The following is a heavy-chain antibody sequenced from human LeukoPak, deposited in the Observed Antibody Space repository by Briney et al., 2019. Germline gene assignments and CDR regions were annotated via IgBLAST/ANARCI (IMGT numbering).Heavy chain of an antibody. D-gene: IGHD5-24*01. Sequence: PSETLSLTCTVSGASITASRSCGAWIRQAPGKGLEWIGSVDYTGVTYYNPALQSRVTISVDTSKNTFSLRLTSVTAADTAVYYCARVRGRDGYSDYWGQGARVTVS. CDR2: VDYTGVT. J-gene: IGHJ4*02. V-gene: IGHV4-39*07. CDR1: GASITASRSC. CDR3: ARVRGRDGYSDY.